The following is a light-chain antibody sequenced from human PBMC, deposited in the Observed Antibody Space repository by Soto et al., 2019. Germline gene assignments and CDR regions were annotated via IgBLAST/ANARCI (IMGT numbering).Light chain of an antibody. V-gene: IGLV2-8*01. CDR2: EVY. J-gene: IGLJ2*01. CDR3: SSYGGSNNLL. CDR1: SSDVGGYNY. Sequence: QSALTQPPSASGSPGQSVTISCSGTSSDVGGYNYVSWYQQHPSKAPKLMIYEVYKRPSGVPDRFSGSKSGNTASLTVSGLQAEDEADYYCSSYGGSNNLLFGGGTKLTVL.